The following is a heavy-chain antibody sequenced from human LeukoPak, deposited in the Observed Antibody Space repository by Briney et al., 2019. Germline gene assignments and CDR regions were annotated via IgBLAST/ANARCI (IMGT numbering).Heavy chain of an antibody. D-gene: IGHD4-17*01. J-gene: IGHJ4*02. CDR1: GFTFSSYA. Sequence: GGSLRLSCAASGFTFSSYAMSWVSQAPGKGLEWVSSVNGSGDTTYYADSVKGRFTISRDNSKNTLYLQMNSLRAEDTAMYYCAKDRVATVTTFNDYWGQGTLVTVSS. CDR2: VNGSGDTT. CDR3: AKDRVATVTTFNDY. V-gene: IGHV3-23*01.